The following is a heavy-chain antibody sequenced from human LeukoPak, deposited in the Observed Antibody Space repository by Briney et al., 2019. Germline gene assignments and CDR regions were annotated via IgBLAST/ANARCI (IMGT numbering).Heavy chain of an antibody. CDR3: ARDIVATNYFDY. Sequence: ASVKVSCKASGYTFTSYGISWVRQAPGQGLEWMGWISAYNGNTNYAQKLQGRATMTTDTSTSTAYMELRSLRSDDTAVYYCARDIVATNYFDYWGQGTLVTVSS. CDR2: ISAYNGNT. D-gene: IGHD5-12*01. V-gene: IGHV1-18*01. CDR1: GYTFTSYG. J-gene: IGHJ4*02.